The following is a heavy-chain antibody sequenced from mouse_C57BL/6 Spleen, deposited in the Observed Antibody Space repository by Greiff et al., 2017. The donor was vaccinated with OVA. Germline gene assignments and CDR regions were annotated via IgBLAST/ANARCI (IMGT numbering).Heavy chain of an antibody. CDR2: ISDGGSYT. D-gene: IGHD2-1*01. CDR3: ARDSYYGYFDV. J-gene: IGHJ1*03. Sequence: EVQLKESGGGLVKPGGSLKLSCAASGFTFSSYAMSWVRQTPEKRLEWVATISDGGSYTYYPDNVKGRFTISRANAKNHLYLQMSHLKSEDTAMYYCARDSYYGYFDVWGTGTTVTVSS. CDR1: GFTFSSYA. V-gene: IGHV5-4*01.